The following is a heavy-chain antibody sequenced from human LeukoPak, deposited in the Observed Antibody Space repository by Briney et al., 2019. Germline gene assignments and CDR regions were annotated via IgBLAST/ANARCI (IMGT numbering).Heavy chain of an antibody. Sequence: GRSLRLSCAASGFTFSSFGMHWVRQAPGKGLEWVAVVWYDGSNTYYADSVKGRFTISRDNSKNTLYLQMNSLRAEDTAVYYCASGDSSGLYYYYGMDVWGQGTTVTVSS. D-gene: IGHD3-22*01. J-gene: IGHJ6*02. CDR3: ASGDSSGLYYYYGMDV. V-gene: IGHV3-33*01. CDR1: GFTFSSFG. CDR2: VWYDGSNT.